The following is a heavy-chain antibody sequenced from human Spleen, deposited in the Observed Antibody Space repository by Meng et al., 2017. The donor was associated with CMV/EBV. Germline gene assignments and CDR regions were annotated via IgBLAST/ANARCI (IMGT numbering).Heavy chain of an antibody. V-gene: IGHV1-69*05. J-gene: IGHJ3*02. Sequence: FNNYAISWGRQAHGKGPEWRGGIIPIFGTTRYAQKFQGRVTITTDESATKAYMELSSLTSEDTAVYYCARERDTPIFGVAQDHAFDIWGQGQMVTVSS. CDR3: ARERDTPIFGVAQDHAFDI. CDR2: IIPIFGTT. CDR1: FNNYA. D-gene: IGHD3-3*02.